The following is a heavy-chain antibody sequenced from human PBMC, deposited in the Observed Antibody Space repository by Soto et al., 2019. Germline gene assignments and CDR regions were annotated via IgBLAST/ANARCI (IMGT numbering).Heavy chain of an antibody. Sequence: SETLSLTCAVYGGSFSGYYWSWIRQPPGKGLEWIGEINHSGSTNYNPSLKSRVTISVDTSKNQFSLKLSSVTAADTAVYYCARGVREYSYDYWGQGTLVTVSS. D-gene: IGHD5-18*01. V-gene: IGHV4-34*01. CDR2: INHSGST. J-gene: IGHJ4*02. CDR1: GGSFSGYY. CDR3: ARGVREYSYDY.